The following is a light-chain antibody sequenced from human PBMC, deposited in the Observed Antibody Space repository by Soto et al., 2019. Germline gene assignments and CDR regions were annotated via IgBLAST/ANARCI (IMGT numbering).Light chain of an antibody. J-gene: IGKJ1*01. CDR1: QSVSSSY. Sequence: EIVLTQSPGTLSLSPGERATLSCRASQSVSSSYLAWYQQTPGQAPRLLIYGASSRATGIPDRFSGSGSGTDFTLTISRLEPEDFAVYYCQQYGSSRRTFGQGTKVEIK. CDR3: QQYGSSRRT. V-gene: IGKV3-20*01. CDR2: GAS.